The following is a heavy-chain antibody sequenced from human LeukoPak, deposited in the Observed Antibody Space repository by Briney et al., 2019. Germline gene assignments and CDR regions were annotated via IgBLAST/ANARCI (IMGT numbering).Heavy chain of an antibody. CDR3: ARDQNSGYDFLPYWYFDL. D-gene: IGHD5-12*01. Sequence: PSETLSLTCAVYGGSFSGYYWSWIRQPAGKGLEWIGRIYTSGSTNYNPSLKSRVTISVDTSKNQFSLKLSSVTAADTAVYYCARDQNSGYDFLPYWYFDLWGRGTLVTVSS. CDR2: IYTSGST. CDR1: GGSFSGYY. V-gene: IGHV4-4*07. J-gene: IGHJ2*01.